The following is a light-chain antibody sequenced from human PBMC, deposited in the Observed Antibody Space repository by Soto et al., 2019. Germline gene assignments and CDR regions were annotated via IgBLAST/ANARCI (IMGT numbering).Light chain of an antibody. Sequence: QSALTQPRSVSGSPGQSVTICCTGTSSDVGGYNYVSWYQQHPGKAPKLMIYDVSKRPSGVPDRFSGSKSGNTASLTISGLQAEDEAAYYYCSYAGSYTHYVFGTGTKLTVL. J-gene: IGLJ1*01. CDR1: SSDVGGYNY. CDR2: DVS. CDR3: CSYAGSYTHYV. V-gene: IGLV2-11*01.